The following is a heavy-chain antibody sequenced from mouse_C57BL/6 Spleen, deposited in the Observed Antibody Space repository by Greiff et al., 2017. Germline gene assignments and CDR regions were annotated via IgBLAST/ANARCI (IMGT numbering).Heavy chain of an antibody. CDR1: GFTFSDYY. J-gene: IGHJ4*01. Sequence: EVMLVESEGGLVQPGSSMKLSCTASGFTFSDYYMAWVRQVPEKGLEWVANINYDGSSTYYLDSLKSRFIISRDNAKNILYLQMSSLKSEDTATYYCARDEDWYAMDYWGQGTSVTVSS. CDR2: INYDGSST. V-gene: IGHV5-16*01. CDR3: ARDEDWYAMDY.